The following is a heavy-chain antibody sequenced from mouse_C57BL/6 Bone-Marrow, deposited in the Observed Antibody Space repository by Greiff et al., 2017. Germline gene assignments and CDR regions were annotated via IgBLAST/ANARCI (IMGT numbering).Heavy chain of an antibody. D-gene: IGHD1-1*01. CDR1: GYTFTSYW. CDR2: INPSNGGT. CDR3: SNLVITTVVANIDY. V-gene: IGHV1-53*01. J-gene: IGHJ2*01. Sequence: VQLQQPGPELVKPGASVKLSCKASGYTFTSYWMNWVKQRPGQGLEWIGDINPSNGGTNYNEKFKSKATLTVDKSSSTAYMQLSSLTSEDSAVYYCSNLVITTVVANIDYWGQGTTLTVSS.